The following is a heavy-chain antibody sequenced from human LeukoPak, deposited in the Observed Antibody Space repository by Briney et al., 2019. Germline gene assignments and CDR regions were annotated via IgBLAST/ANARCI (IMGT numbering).Heavy chain of an antibody. CDR3: ITFSMIVVVITD. CDR1: GFTFNNAW. D-gene: IGHD3-22*01. Sequence: GGSLRLSCAASGFTFNNAWMSWVRQAPGKGLEWVGRIESKTDGGTTDYAAPVKGRFTISRDDSKNTLYLQMNSLRTEDTAIYYCITFSMIVVVITDWGQGTLVTVSS. V-gene: IGHV3-15*04. J-gene: IGHJ4*02. CDR2: IESKTDGGTT.